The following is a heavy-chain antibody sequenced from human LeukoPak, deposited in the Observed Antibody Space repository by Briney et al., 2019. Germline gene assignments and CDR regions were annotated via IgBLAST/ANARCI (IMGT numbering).Heavy chain of an antibody. CDR1: GGTFISYA. CDR2: IIPIFGTA. V-gene: IGHV1-69*13. CDR3: ARRYGGSLPTARNYYFDY. D-gene: IGHD1-26*01. Sequence: GASVKVSCKASGGTFISYAISWVRQAPGQGLEWMGGIIPIFGTANYAQKFQGRVTITADESTSTAYMELSSLRSEDTAVYYCARRYGGSLPTARNYYFDYWGQGTLVTVSS. J-gene: IGHJ4*02.